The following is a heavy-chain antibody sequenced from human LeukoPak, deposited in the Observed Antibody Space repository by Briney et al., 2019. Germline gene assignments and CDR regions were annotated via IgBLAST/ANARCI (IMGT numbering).Heavy chain of an antibody. Sequence: QTGGSLRLSCAASGFTFSSYWMSWVRQAPGKGLEWVANIKQDGSEKYYVDSVKGRFTISRDNAKNSLYLQMNSLTAEDTAVYYCARMAVRGVRLPYFDYWGQGTLVTVSS. D-gene: IGHD3-10*01. J-gene: IGHJ4*02. V-gene: IGHV3-7*03. CDR3: ARMAVRGVRLPYFDY. CDR2: IKQDGSEK. CDR1: GFTFSSYW.